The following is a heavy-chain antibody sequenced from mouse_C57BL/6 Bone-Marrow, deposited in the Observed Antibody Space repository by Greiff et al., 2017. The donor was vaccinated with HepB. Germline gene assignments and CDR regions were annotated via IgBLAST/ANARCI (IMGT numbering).Heavy chain of an antibody. V-gene: IGHV2-2*01. J-gene: IGHJ2*01. CDR1: GFSLTSYG. D-gene: IGHD2-5*01. Sequence: QVQLQQSGPGLVQPSQCLSITCTVSGFSLTSYGVHWVRQSPGKGLEWLGVIWGGGSTDYNAAFISSLSITKDNSNSQVFFKMNSPQDDDTAIYYCARKNGYYSNFLDYWGQGTILTGST. CDR3: ARKNGYYSNFLDY. CDR2: IWGGGST.